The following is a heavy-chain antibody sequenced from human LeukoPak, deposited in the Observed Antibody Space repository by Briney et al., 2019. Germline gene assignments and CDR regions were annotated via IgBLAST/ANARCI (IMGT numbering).Heavy chain of an antibody. V-gene: IGHV4-31*03. D-gene: IGHD3-3*01. Sequence: PSQTLSLTCTVSGGSISSGGYYWSWIRQRPGKGLEWIGYIYYSGSTYYNTSLKSRVTISVDTSKNQFSLKLSSVTAADTAVYYCAREKTYYDFWSGYHNYGMDVWGQGTTVTVSS. CDR2: IYYSGST. J-gene: IGHJ6*02. CDR3: AREKTYYDFWSGYHNYGMDV. CDR1: GGSISSGGYY.